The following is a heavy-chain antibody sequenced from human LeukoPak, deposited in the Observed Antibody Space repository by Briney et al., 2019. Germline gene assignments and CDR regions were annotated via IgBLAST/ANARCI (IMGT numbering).Heavy chain of an antibody. CDR1: GGSISSGTYY. CDR3: ARDSDGDYDY. V-gene: IGHV4-30-2*01. D-gene: IGHD4-17*01. J-gene: IGHJ4*02. Sequence: SQTLSLTCTVSGGSISSGTYYGSWIRQPPGKGREWIGYIYHRGNTYYNPSLKSRVTISVDTSKNQFSLKLSSVTAADTAVYYCARDSDGDYDYWGQGTLVTVSS. CDR2: IYHRGNT.